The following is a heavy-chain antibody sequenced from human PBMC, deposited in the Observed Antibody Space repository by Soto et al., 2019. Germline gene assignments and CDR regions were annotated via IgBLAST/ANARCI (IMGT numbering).Heavy chain of an antibody. V-gene: IGHV3-21*01. J-gene: IGHJ5*02. D-gene: IGHD2-2*01. CDR2: ISSSSSYI. Sequence: GGSLGISSASSGFTFSSYSMNGVRQAPGKGLEWVSSISSSSSYIYYADSVKGRFTISRDNAKNSLYLQMNSLRAEDTAVYYCARVADIVVVPAAKNWFDPWGQGTLVTVSS. CDR1: GFTFSSYS. CDR3: ARVADIVVVPAAKNWFDP.